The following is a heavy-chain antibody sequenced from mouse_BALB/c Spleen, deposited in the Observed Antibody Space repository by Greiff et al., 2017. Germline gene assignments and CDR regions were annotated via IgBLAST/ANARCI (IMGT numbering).Heavy chain of an antibody. CDR2: INPYNGDT. CDR3: ARSTMITAWFAY. CDR1: GYSFTGYF. J-gene: IGHJ3*01. D-gene: IGHD2-4*01. V-gene: IGHV1-20*02. Sequence: VQLKESGPELVKPGASVKISCKASGYSFTGYFMNWVMQSHGKSLEWIGRINPYNGDTFYNQKFKGKATLTVDKSSSTAHMELRSLASEDSAVYFCARSTMITAWFAYWGQGTLVTVSA.